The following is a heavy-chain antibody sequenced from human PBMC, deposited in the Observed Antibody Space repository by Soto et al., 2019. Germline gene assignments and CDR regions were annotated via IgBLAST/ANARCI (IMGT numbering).Heavy chain of an antibody. CDR3: AREVWDY. J-gene: IGHJ4*02. CDR2: INAGNGNR. Sequence: ASVKVSCKASGYTFTSYDMHWVRQAPGQRLEWMGWINAGNGNRKYSQKFQGRVTITRDTSASTAYMELSSLRSEDTAVYYCAREVWDYWGQGTLVTVSS. D-gene: IGHD2-21*01. CDR1: GYTFTSYD. V-gene: IGHV1-3*01.